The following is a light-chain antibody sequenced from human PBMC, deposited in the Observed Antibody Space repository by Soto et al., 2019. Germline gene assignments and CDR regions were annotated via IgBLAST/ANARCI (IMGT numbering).Light chain of an antibody. CDR3: QQYYSYPLT. V-gene: IGKV1-17*01. CDR1: QGIRND. J-gene: IGKJ4*01. Sequence: DIQMTQSPSSLSASVGDRVTITCRASQGIRNDLGWYQQKPWKAPNRLMYAASSLQSGVPSRLSGSGSGTDFTLTISCLQSEDFATYYCQQYYSYPLTFGGGTKVDIK. CDR2: AAS.